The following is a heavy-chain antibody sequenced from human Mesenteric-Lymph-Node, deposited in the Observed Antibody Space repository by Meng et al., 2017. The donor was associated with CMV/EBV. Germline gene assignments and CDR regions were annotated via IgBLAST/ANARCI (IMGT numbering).Heavy chain of an antibody. CDR1: GFTFSSYA. CDR3: ARDKGYCSSTSCYSDAFDI. D-gene: IGHD2-2*01. J-gene: IGHJ3*02. V-gene: IGHV3-30*04. CDR2: ISYDGSNK. Sequence: GESLKISCAASGFTFSSYAMHWVRQAPGKGLEWVAVISYDGSNKYYADSVKGRFTIFRDNSKNTLYLQMNSLRAEDTAVYYCARDKGYCSSTSCYSDAFDIWGQGTMVTVSS.